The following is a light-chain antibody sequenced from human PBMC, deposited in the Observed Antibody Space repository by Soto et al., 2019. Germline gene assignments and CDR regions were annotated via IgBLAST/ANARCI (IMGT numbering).Light chain of an antibody. Sequence: EIVLTQSPVTLSLSPGERGTLSCRASQSVGTSLACYQQKPGQAPRLLIYGASNRATGIPDRFSGSGSGTDFTLTISKLEPEDFAVYHCQQYGGSPRTFGQGTKVDI. CDR2: GAS. CDR1: QSVGTS. CDR3: QQYGGSPRT. J-gene: IGKJ1*01. V-gene: IGKV3-20*01.